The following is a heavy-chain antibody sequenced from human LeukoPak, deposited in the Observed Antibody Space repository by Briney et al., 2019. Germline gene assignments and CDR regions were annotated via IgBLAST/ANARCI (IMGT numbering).Heavy chain of an antibody. D-gene: IGHD5-24*01. CDR3: ARGQRRHIDMAPSFDY. V-gene: IGHV3-9*01. CDR2: ISWNRDTI. J-gene: IGHJ4*02. CDR1: GFTIDDYA. Sequence: PGRSLRLSCAASGFTIDDYAMHWVRQAPGKGLEWVSGISWNRDTIGYADSVKGRFTISRDNAKNSLFLQMNSLRVEDTAVYSCARGQRRHIDMAPSFDYWGQGTLVTVSS.